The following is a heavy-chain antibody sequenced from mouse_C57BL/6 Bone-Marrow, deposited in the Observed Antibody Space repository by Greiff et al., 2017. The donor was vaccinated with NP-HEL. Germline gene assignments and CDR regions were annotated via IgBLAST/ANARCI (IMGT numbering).Heavy chain of an antibody. J-gene: IGHJ2*01. CDR1: GYTFTSYL. Sequence: QVQLQQSGAELVKPGASVKLSCKASGYTFTSYLIHWVKQRPGRGLEWIGRIDPNSGGTKYNEKFKSKATLTVDKPSSTAYMQLNSLTSEDSAVYYYAGYYYIYSSFDYWGQGTTLTVSS. V-gene: IGHV1-72*01. CDR3: AGYYYIYSSFDY. CDR2: IDPNSGGT. D-gene: IGHD1-1*01.